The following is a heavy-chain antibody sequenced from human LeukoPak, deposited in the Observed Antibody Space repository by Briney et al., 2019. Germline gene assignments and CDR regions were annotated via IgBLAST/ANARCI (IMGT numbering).Heavy chain of an antibody. Sequence: GGSLRLSCVAFGFTFSTYAMSWVRQASGKGLEWVSGISAGAGSTYYADSVKGRFTISRDNSKNTLYLQMNSLRAEDTAVYYCANQHDDYVWCFDYWGQGTLVTVSS. J-gene: IGHJ4*02. V-gene: IGHV3-23*01. CDR2: ISAGAGST. D-gene: IGHD3-16*01. CDR1: GFTFSTYA. CDR3: ANQHDDYVWCFDY.